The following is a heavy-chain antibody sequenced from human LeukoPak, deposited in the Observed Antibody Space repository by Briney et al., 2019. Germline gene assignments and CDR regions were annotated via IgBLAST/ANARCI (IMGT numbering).Heavy chain of an antibody. D-gene: IGHD3-10*01. J-gene: IGHJ6*03. V-gene: IGHV4-4*02. CDR1: GGSISSSRHW. CDR2: IYHSGST. Sequence: PSGTLSLTCAVSGGSISSSRHWWSRVRHPPGKGLEWIGEIYHSGSTNYNPSLKSRVTISVDMSKNQFSLKLSSVTAADTAVYYCARVTASYGSGRRHNYYYYYMDVWGNGTTVTISS. CDR3: ARVTASYGSGRRHNYYYYYMDV.